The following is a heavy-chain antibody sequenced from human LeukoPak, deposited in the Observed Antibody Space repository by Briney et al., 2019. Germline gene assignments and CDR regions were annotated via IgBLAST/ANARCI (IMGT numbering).Heavy chain of an antibody. J-gene: IGHJ3*02. Sequence: SETLSLTCAVYGGSFSGYYWSWLRQPPGKGLEWIGEINHSGSTNYNPSLNSRVTISVDTSKNQFSLKLSSVTAADTAVYYCARDVPTVQLWRTDAFDIWGQGTMVTVSS. CDR3: ARDVPTVQLWRTDAFDI. V-gene: IGHV4-34*01. CDR1: GGSFSGYY. CDR2: INHSGST. D-gene: IGHD5-18*01.